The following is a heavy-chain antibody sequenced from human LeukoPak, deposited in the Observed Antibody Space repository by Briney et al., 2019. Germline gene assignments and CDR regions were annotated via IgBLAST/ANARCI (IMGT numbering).Heavy chain of an antibody. CDR3: VKSDSSSAGDY. J-gene: IGHJ4*02. V-gene: IGHV3-23*01. D-gene: IGHD6-6*01. CDR2: IGDSDGRT. CDR1: GFTFSSYA. Sequence: GGSLRLSCAASGFTFSSYAMSWVRQAPGKGLEWVSAIGDSDGRTFYADSVKGRFTISRDNSKNTLFLQMNSLRAEDTAVLYCVKSDSSSAGDYWGQGTLVTVSS.